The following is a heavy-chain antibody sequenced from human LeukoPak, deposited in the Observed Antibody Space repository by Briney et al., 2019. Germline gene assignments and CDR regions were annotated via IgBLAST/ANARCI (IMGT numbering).Heavy chain of an antibody. CDR3: ARDRGYCGSDNCYHFDY. V-gene: IGHV4-61*01. Sequence: SETLSLTCSVSGGSVSSASYYWSWIRQSPEKGLEWIGFASHSGSTYYSPSLKSRVSISVDTSKNQFYLELSSVTAADTAVYYCARDRGYCGSDNCYHFDYWGQGTLVTVSS. D-gene: IGHD2-2*01. CDR2: ASHSGST. J-gene: IGHJ4*02. CDR1: GGSVSSASYY.